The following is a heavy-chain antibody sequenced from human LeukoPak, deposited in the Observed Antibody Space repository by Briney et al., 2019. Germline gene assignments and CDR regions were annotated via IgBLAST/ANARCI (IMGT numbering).Heavy chain of an antibody. Sequence: GGSLRLSCAASGFTFSSYGMHWVRQAPGKGLEWVAVIWYDGSNKYYADSVKGRFTISRDNSKNTLYLQMNSLRAEDTAVYCCARDDDYVWGSYKHFFDYWGQGTLVTVSS. CDR3: ARDDDYVWGSYKHFFDY. CDR2: IWYDGSNK. V-gene: IGHV3-33*01. D-gene: IGHD3-16*01. J-gene: IGHJ4*02. CDR1: GFTFSSYG.